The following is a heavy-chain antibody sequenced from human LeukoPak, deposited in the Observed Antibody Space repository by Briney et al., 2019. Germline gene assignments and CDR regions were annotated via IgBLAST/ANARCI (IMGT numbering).Heavy chain of an antibody. V-gene: IGHV1-46*01. J-gene: IGHJ5*02. CDR1: GYTFTSYY. D-gene: IGHD3-3*01. CDR2: INPSGGST. CDR3: ATDHVLRFFQGRFDP. Sequence: GASVKVSCKASGYTFTSYYMHWVRQAPGQGLEWMGIINPSGGSTSYAQKFQGRVTMTRDTSTSTVYMELSSLRSEDTAVYYCATDHVLRFFQGRFDPWGQGTLVTVSS.